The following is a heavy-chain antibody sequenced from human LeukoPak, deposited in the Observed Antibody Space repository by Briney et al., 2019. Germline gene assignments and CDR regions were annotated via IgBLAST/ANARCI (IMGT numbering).Heavy chain of an antibody. J-gene: IGHJ6*02. CDR1: GFTFSSYG. Sequence: GGSLRLSCAASGFTFSSYGMHWVRQAPGKGLEWVAVISYDGSNKYYADSVKGRFTISRDNSKNTLYLQMNSLRAEDTAVYYCAKDRGNPDYYYYGMDVWGQGTTVTVSS. D-gene: IGHD3-10*01. CDR2: ISYDGSNK. CDR3: AKDRGNPDYYYYGMDV. V-gene: IGHV3-30*18.